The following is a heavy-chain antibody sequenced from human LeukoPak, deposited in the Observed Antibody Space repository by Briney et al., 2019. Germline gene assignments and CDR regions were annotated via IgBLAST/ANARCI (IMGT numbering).Heavy chain of an antibody. Sequence: SVKVSCKASGGTFSSYAISWVRQAPGQGVEWIGGIIPIFGTANYAQKFQGRVTITADEPTSTAYMELSSLRSEDTAVYYCARVGSGRGSFDYWGQGTLVTVSS. CDR1: GGTFSSYA. CDR2: IIPIFGTA. V-gene: IGHV1-69*13. CDR3: ARVGSGRGSFDY. D-gene: IGHD3-3*01. J-gene: IGHJ4*02.